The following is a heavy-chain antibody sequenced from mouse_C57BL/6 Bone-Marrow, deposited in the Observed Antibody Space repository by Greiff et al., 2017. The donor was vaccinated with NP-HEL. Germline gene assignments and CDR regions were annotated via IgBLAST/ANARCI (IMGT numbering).Heavy chain of an antibody. CDR2: IYPGSGST. J-gene: IGHJ3*01. Sequence: QVQLQPGAELVKPGASVKMSCKASGYTFTSYWITWVKQRPGQGLEWIGDIYPGSGSTNYNEKFKSKATLTVDTSSSTAYMQLSSLTSEDSAVYYCARGYYGSSRFAYWGQGTLVTVSA. D-gene: IGHD1-1*01. CDR3: ARGYYGSSRFAY. CDR1: GYTFTSYW. V-gene: IGHV1-55*01.